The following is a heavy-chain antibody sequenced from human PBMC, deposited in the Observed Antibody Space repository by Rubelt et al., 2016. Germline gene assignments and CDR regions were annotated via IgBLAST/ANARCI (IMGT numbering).Heavy chain of an antibody. CDR1: GFTFSSYG. D-gene: IGHD2-2*01. CDR3: ASNSGYQLLFGYFDY. Sequence: VQLVESGGGVVQPGRSLRLSCAASGFTFSSYGMHWVRQAPGKGLEWVAVIWYDGSNKYYADSVKGRFTISRDNSKNTLYLQMNSLRAEDTAVYYCASNSGYQLLFGYFDYWGQGTLVTVSS. V-gene: IGHV3-30*19. J-gene: IGHJ4*02. CDR2: IWYDGSNK.